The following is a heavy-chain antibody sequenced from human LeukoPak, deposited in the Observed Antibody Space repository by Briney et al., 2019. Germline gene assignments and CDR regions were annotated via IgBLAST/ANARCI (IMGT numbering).Heavy chain of an antibody. CDR3: APLPGYSGAWFDP. CDR2: IVVGSGNT. J-gene: IGHJ5*02. Sequence: GTSVKVSCKASGFTFTSSAMQWVRQARGQRLEWIGWIVVGSGNTNYAQKFQERVTITRDMSTSTAYMELSSLRSEDTAVYYCAPLPGYSGAWFDPWGQGTLVTVSS. CDR1: GFTFTSSA. V-gene: IGHV1-58*02. D-gene: IGHD6-25*01.